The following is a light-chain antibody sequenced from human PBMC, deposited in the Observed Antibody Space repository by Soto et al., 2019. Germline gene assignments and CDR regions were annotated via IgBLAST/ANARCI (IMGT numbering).Light chain of an antibody. CDR2: RNN. CDR3: AAWHDRLSGVI. Sequence: QSVLTQPPSASGTPGQRVTISCSGSSSNIGNNYVYWYQQIPGTAPKLLIYRNNERPSGVPDRFSGSKSGTSASLAISGLRSEDEADYYCAAWHDRLSGVIFGGGTQLTVL. CDR1: SSNIGNNY. V-gene: IGLV1-47*01. J-gene: IGLJ2*01.